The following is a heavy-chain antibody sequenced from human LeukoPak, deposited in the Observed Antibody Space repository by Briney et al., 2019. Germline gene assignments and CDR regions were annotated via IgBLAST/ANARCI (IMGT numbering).Heavy chain of an antibody. CDR3: ASVARGYCSSTSCYVPPDY. V-gene: IGHV3-30*03. CDR1: GFTFSSYG. J-gene: IGHJ4*02. D-gene: IGHD2-2*03. CDR2: ISYDGSNK. Sequence: PGGSLRLSCAASGFTFSSYGMHWVRQAPGKGLEWVAVISYDGSNKYYADSVEGRFTISRDNSKNTLYLQMNSLRAEDTAVYYCASVARGYCSSTSCYVPPDYWGQGTLVTVSS.